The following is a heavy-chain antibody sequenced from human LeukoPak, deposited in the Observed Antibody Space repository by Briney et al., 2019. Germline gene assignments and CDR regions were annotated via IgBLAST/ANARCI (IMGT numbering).Heavy chain of an antibody. CDR3: ARAASGGGSGYSFDY. Sequence: SETLSLTCTVSGGSISSYYWSWIRQPPGKGLEWIGYIYYSGSTNYNPSLKSRVTISVDTSKNQFSLKLSSVTAADTAVYYCARAASGGGSGYSFDYWGQGTLVTVSS. J-gene: IGHJ4*02. V-gene: IGHV4-59*12. CDR2: IYYSGST. D-gene: IGHD3-22*01. CDR1: GGSISSYY.